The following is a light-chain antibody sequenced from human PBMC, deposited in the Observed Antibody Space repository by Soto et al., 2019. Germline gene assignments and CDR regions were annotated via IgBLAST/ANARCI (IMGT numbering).Light chain of an antibody. V-gene: IGLV1-44*01. J-gene: IGLJ2*01. Sequence: QSVLTQPPSLSGAPGLGVTISCSGSDSDIGTNAVNWYQHLPGMAPKLLIYSNNQRPSGVPGRFSASKSGTSASLAISGLQSEDEGDYYCATWDDNLHCPIFGGGTKLTVL. CDR2: SNN. CDR3: ATWDDNLHCPI. CDR1: DSDIGTNA.